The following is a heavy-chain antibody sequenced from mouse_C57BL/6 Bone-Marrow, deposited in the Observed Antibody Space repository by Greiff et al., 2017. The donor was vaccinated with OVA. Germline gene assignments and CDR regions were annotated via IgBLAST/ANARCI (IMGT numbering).Heavy chain of an antibody. Sequence: VQLQQPGAELVKPGASVKLSCKASGYTFTSYWMQWVKQRPGQGLEWIGEIDPSDSYTNYNQKFKGKATLTVDTSSSTAYMQLSSLTSEDSAVYYCARHGSSLYYYAMDYWGQGTSVTVSS. D-gene: IGHD1-1*01. V-gene: IGHV1-50*01. CDR2: IDPSDSYT. CDR1: GYTFTSYW. J-gene: IGHJ4*01. CDR3: ARHGSSLYYYAMDY.